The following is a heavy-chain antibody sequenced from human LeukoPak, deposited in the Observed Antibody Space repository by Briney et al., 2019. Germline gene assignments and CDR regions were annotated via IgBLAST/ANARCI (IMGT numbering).Heavy chain of an antibody. CDR1: GGSISSYY. J-gene: IGHJ6*02. CDR2: IYYSGST. D-gene: IGHD6-13*01. CDR3: ARDGSSSWYLGYYYGMDV. V-gene: IGHV4-59*01. Sequence: PSETLSPTCTVSGGSISSYYWSWIRQPPGKGLEWIGYIYYSGSTNYNPSLKSRVTISVDTSKNQFSLKLSSVTAADTAVYYCARDGSSSWYLGYYYGMDVWGQGTTVTVSS.